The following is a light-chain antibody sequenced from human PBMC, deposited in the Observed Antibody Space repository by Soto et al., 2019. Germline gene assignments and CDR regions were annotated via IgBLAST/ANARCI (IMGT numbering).Light chain of an antibody. Sequence: EIVLTQSPATLSLSPGESATLXCRASQSVSSYLAWYQQKPGQAPRLLIYDASNRATGFPARFSGSGSGTDFTLTISRLEPEDFAVYYCQQRSSWPITFGQGTRLEIK. V-gene: IGKV3-11*01. CDR1: QSVSSY. CDR3: QQRSSWPIT. CDR2: DAS. J-gene: IGKJ5*01.